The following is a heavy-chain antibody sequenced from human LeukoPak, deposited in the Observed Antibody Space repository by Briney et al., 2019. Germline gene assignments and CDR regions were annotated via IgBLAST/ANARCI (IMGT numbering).Heavy chain of an antibody. Sequence: GGSLKLSCAASGFTFSNYLRTWFRQAPGKGLEWVANIKEDGSDKYYVASVRGRFTISRDNAKNTLYLEMNNLRDEDTAVYHCGGGRHYMDVWGKGTTVNVFS. CDR2: IKEDGSDK. V-gene: IGHV3-7*04. CDR3: GGGRHYMDV. CDR1: GFTFSNYL. J-gene: IGHJ6*03.